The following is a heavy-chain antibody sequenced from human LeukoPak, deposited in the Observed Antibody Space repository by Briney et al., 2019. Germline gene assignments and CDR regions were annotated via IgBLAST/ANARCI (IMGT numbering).Heavy chain of an antibody. CDR2: ISYDGSNK. V-gene: IGHV3-30*03. CDR3: ARAIVGATIDY. CDR1: GFTFSSYG. D-gene: IGHD1-26*01. J-gene: IGHJ4*02. Sequence: GGSLRLSCAASGFTFSSYGMHWVRQAPGKGLEWVAVISYDGSNKYYADSVKGRFTISRDNSKNTLYLQMNRLRAEDTAVYYCARAIVGATIDYWGQGTLVTVSS.